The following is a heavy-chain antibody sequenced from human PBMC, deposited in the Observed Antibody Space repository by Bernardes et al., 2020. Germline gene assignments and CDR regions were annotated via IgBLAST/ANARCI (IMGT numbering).Heavy chain of an antibody. CDR2: ISSSGTTV. CDR1: GFTFSDYY. Sequence: GGSLRLSCAASGFTFSDYYMSWIRQAPGKGLEWVSYISSSGTTVYYADSVKGRFTISRDNAKNSLFLQMNSLRVEDTAVYYCARDRNNDRNDFDYWGQGTLVTVSS. J-gene: IGHJ4*02. CDR3: ARDRNNDRNDFDY. D-gene: IGHD2-8*01. V-gene: IGHV3-11*01.